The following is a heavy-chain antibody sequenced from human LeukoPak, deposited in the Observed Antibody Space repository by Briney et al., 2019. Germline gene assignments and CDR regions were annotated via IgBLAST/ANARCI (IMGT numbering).Heavy chain of an antibody. CDR2: ISYDGSNK. J-gene: IGHJ4*02. V-gene: IGHV3-30-3*02. CDR1: GFTFSSYA. D-gene: IGHD1-26*01. CDR3: AKDRPLYSGSQHFDY. Sequence: QAGGSLRLSCAASGFTFSSYAMHWVRQAPGKGLEWVAVISYDGSNKYYADSVKGRLTISRDNSKNTLYLQMDSLKPDDTAVYYCAKDRPLYSGSQHFDYWGQGTLVTVSS.